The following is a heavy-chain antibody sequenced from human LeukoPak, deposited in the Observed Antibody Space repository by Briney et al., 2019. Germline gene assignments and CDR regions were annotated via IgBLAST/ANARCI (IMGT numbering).Heavy chain of an antibody. V-gene: IGHV4-34*01. J-gene: IGHJ4*02. Sequence: SETLPLTCAVYGGSFSGYYWSWIRQPPGKGLEWIGEINHSGSTNYNPSLKSRVTISVDTSKNQFSLKLSSVTAADTAVYYCARGTVYSYGSQNDFDYWGQGTLVTVSS. D-gene: IGHD5-18*01. CDR2: INHSGST. CDR3: ARGTVYSYGSQNDFDY. CDR1: GGSFSGYY.